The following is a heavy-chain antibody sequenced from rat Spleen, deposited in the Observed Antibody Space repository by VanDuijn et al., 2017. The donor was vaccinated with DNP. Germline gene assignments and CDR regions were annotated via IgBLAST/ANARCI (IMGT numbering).Heavy chain of an antibody. CDR3: ARGTLRLHAMDA. J-gene: IGHJ4*01. Sequence: EVQLVESGGGLVQPGRSLKLSCAASGFTFNKYGMAWVRQAPTKGLEWVASISTSGEYAHYRDSVKGRFTISRDNSKSTLYLQMDSLRSEDMATYYCARGTLRLHAMDAWGQGTSVTVSS. CDR2: ISTSGEYA. D-gene: IGHD1-6*01. V-gene: IGHV5S13*01. CDR1: GFTFNKYG.